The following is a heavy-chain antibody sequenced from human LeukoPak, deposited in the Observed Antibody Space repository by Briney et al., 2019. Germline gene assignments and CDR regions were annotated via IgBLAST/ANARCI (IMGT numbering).Heavy chain of an antibody. CDR1: GFTFSSYG. CDR2: ISYDGSNK. CDR3: ARGQQSVVWGPFDN. V-gene: IGHV3-30*03. J-gene: IGHJ4*02. Sequence: GGSLRLSCEVSGFTFSSYGMHWVRQAPGKGLEWVAVISYDGSNKYYRDSVKGRFTISRDNSKNMLYLQMSSLRAEDTAVYYCARGQQSVVWGPFDNWGQGTLVTVSS. D-gene: IGHD6-13*01.